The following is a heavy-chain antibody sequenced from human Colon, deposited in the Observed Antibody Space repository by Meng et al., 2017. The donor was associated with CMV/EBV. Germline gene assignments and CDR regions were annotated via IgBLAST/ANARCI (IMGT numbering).Heavy chain of an antibody. Sequence: ASAKVSCKASGYIFSNYDVNWVRQAPGQGLEWMGWMNPNSGNRDYAQKFQGRVTMTRNTSIGTAYMELSNLKVDDTAVYYCATHKDYSTGFDLWGQGTMVTVSS. CDR3: ATHKDYSTGFDL. CDR1: GYIFSNYD. V-gene: IGHV1-8*02. D-gene: IGHD2-15*01. CDR2: MNPNSGNR. J-gene: IGHJ3*01.